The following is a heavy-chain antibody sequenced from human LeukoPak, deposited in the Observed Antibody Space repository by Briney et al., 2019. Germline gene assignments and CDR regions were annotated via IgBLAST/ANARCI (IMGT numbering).Heavy chain of an antibody. CDR1: GYTFTSYD. CDR3: ARPRFIPYYYGMDV. V-gene: IGHV1-8*01. J-gene: IGHJ6*02. CDR2: MNPNSGNT. Sequence: GASVKVSYKASGYTFTSYDINWVRQATGQGLEWMGWMNPNSGNTGYAQKFQGRVTMTRNTSISTAYMELSSLRSEDTAVYYCARPRFIPYYYGMDVWGQGTTVTVSS. D-gene: IGHD3-10*01.